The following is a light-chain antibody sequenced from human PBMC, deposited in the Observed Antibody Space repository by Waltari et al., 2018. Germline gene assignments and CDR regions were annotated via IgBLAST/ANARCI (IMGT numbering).Light chain of an antibody. V-gene: IGLV1-44*01. CDR1: TPNMGTNT. CDR3: ATWDDSLVGRV. J-gene: IGLJ2*01. Sequence: QSVLTQPPSTSGTPGQTVTIACSGSTPNMGTNTGTWYQQFPGTAPKVLVFANYHRPSGVPDRFSASKSGTSASLVISGLQSEDEGDYFCATWDDSLVGRVFGGGTKLTVL. CDR2: ANY.